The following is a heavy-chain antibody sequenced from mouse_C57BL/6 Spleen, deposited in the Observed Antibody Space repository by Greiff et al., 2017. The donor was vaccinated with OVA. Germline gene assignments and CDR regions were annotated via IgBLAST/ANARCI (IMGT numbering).Heavy chain of an antibody. Sequence: EVQLVESGGDLVKPGGSLKLSCAASGFTFSSYGMSWVRQTPDKRLEWVATISSGGSYTYYPDSVKGRFTISRDNAKNTLYLQMSSLKSEDTAMYYCATNLLLTSYWGQGTLVTVSA. J-gene: IGHJ3*01. V-gene: IGHV5-6*01. D-gene: IGHD1-1*01. CDR1: GFTFSSYG. CDR3: ATNLLLTSY. CDR2: ISSGGSYT.